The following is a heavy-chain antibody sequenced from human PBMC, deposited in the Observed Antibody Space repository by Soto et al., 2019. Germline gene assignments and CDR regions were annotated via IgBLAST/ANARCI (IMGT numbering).Heavy chain of an antibody. CDR3: ARGSSSWYFGGLDC. J-gene: IGHJ4*02. CDR1: GFTFSSYG. D-gene: IGHD6-13*01. Sequence: GGSLRLSCAASGFTFSSYGMHWVRQAPGKGLEWVAVIWYDGSNKYYADSVKGRFTISRDNSKNTLYLQMNSLRAEDTAVYYCARGSSSWYFGGLDCWGQGTLVTVSS. V-gene: IGHV3-33*01. CDR2: IWYDGSNK.